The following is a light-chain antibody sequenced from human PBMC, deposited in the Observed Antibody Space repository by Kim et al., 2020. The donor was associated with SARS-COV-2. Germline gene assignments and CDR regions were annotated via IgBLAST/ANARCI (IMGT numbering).Light chain of an antibody. CDR3: QQYDNWPPNT. J-gene: IGKJ2*01. Sequence: VSPGERATLSCRASQNIGGALAWYQQTPGQAPRLLIYDASTRATGVPARFSGSRSGTEFILTISSLQPDDFAVYYCQQYDNWPPNTFGQGTKLEI. V-gene: IGKV3-15*01. CDR2: DAS. CDR1: QNIGGA.